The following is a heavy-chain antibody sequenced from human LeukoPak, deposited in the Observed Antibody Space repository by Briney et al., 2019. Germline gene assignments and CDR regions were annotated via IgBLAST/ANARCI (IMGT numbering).Heavy chain of an antibody. Sequence: GGSLRLSCVASGFTFRSYGMTWVRQAPGKGLEWVSAISGSGDSTYYADSVKGRFTISRDNSRNTLYLQMNSLRAGDTALYYCARVVEGGYYYYYYYYMDVWGKGTTVTVSS. CDR2: ISGSGDST. J-gene: IGHJ6*03. CDR3: ARVVEGGYYYYYYYYMDV. D-gene: IGHD3-22*01. CDR1: GFTFRSYG. V-gene: IGHV3-23*01.